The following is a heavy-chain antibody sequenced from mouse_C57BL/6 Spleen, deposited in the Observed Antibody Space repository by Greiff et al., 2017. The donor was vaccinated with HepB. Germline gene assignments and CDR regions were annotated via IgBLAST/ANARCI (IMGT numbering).Heavy chain of an antibody. CDR2: ISNGGGST. V-gene: IGHV5-12*01. D-gene: IGHD2-3*01. J-gene: IGHJ1*03. CDR3: ARPYDGFYWYFDV. CDR1: GFTFSDYY. Sequence: EVKLVESGGGLVQPGGSLKLSCAASGFTFSDYYMYWVRQTPEKRLEWVAYISNGGGSTYYPDTVKGRFTISRDNAKTTLYLQMSRLKSEDTAMYYCARPYDGFYWYFDVWGTGTTVTVSS.